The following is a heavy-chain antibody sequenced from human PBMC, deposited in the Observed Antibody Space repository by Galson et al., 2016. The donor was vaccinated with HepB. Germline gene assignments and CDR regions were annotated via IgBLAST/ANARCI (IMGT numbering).Heavy chain of an antibody. J-gene: IGHJ4*02. Sequence: SVKVSCKASGDTFSSYTISWVRQAPGQGLEWMGGIIPIFGTTTYAQQFQGRVTITADESSYTAYMELSSLRSEDTAVYYCARDYKSTGELLYYFDYWGQGTLVTVSS. D-gene: IGHD3-10*01. V-gene: IGHV1-69*13. CDR3: ARDYKSTGELLYYFDY. CDR1: GDTFSSYT. CDR2: IIPIFGTT.